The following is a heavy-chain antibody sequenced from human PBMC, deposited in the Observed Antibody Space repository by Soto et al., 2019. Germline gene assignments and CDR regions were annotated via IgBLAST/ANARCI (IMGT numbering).Heavy chain of an antibody. Sequence: QVQLVQSVAEVKKPGSSVKVSCKASGGTFNTYNINWVRQAPGQGLEWMGGILPIFGTTNYAQRFQGRVTLTADDSTSTAYMELSSLRSEDTAVYYCARDETGDSYYYYYGLDVWGQGTTVTVTS. V-gene: IGHV1-69*01. J-gene: IGHJ6*02. CDR1: GGTFNTYN. CDR2: ILPIFGTT. D-gene: IGHD2-21*02. CDR3: ARDETGDSYYYYYGLDV.